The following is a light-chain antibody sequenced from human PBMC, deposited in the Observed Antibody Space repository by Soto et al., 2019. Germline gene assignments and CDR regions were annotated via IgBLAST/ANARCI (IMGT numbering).Light chain of an antibody. CDR2: ANN. CDR3: QSYDSSLSGYV. J-gene: IGLJ1*01. CDR1: SSNIGAGYD. Sequence: QSVLTQPPSVSGTPGKRVTISCTGSSSNIGAGYDVHWYQQLPGTAPKLLIYANNNRPSGVPDRFSGSKSGTSVSLAITGLQAEDEADYYCQSYDSSLSGYVLATGTKLTVL. V-gene: IGLV1-40*01.